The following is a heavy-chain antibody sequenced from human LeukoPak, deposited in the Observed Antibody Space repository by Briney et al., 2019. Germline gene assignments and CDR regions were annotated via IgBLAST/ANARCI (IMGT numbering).Heavy chain of an antibody. CDR1: GGSFSGYY. CDR3: ARASYDYVWGSYRPEYFQH. CDR2: INHSGST. Sequence: SETLSLTCAVYGGSFSGYYWSWIRQPPGKGLEWIGEINHSGSTNYNPSPKSRVTISVDTSKNQFSLKLSSVTAADTAVYYCARASYDYVWGSYRPEYFQHWGQGTLVTVSS. D-gene: IGHD3-16*02. J-gene: IGHJ1*01. V-gene: IGHV4-34*01.